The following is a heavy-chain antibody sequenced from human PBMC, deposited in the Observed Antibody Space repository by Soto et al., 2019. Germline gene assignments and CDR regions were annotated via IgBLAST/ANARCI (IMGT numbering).Heavy chain of an antibody. CDR3: AWDYGDAFDS. Sequence: QVQLVQSGAEVKKPGFSVKVSCKASGGTFSSYTISWVRQAPGQGLEWMGRIIPILGIANYAQKFQGRVTITAEKSTSTAYMELSSLRSEDTAVYYCAWDYGDAFDSGGQGTLVTVFS. CDR2: IIPILGIA. CDR1: GGTFSSYT. V-gene: IGHV1-69*02. J-gene: IGHJ4*02. D-gene: IGHD4-17*01.